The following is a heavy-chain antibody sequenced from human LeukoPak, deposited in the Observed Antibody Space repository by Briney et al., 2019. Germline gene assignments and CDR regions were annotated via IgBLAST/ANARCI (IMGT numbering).Heavy chain of an antibody. CDR2: IYSGGNT. D-gene: IGHD5-12*01. J-gene: IGHJ4*02. V-gene: IGHV3-53*01. Sequence: GGSLRLSCAASGFTVSNNCMSWVRQRPGKGLEWVSVIYSGGNTYYADSVRGRFTTSRDNSQNTLYLQMDTLRAEDTAVYFCAKDALVATSHFDNWGQGNLVTVSS. CDR3: AKDALVATSHFDN. CDR1: GFTVSNNC.